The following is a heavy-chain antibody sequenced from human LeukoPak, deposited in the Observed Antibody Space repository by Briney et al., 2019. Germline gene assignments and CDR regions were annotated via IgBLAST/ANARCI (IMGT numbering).Heavy chain of an antibody. V-gene: IGHV1-69*13. CDR1: GGTFSSYA. CDR2: IIPIFGTA. D-gene: IGHD4-23*01. CDR3: ARGQEGAVVKAFDI. Sequence: GASVKVSCKASGGTFSSYAISWVRQAPGQGLEWMGGIIPIFGTANYAQKFQGRVTITADESTSTAYMELSSLRSEDTAVYYCARGQEGAVVKAFDIWGQGTMVTVSS. J-gene: IGHJ3*02.